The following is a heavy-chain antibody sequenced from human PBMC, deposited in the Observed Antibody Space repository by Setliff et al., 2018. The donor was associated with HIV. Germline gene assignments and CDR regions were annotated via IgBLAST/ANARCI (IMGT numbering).Heavy chain of an antibody. Sequence: KPSETLSLTCTVSGGSISSYYWSWIRQPAGKGLEWIGRIYTSGSTNYNPSLKSRVTMSVDTSKNQFSLKLSSVTAADTAVYYCARVSVDSSGWYGQKSDPKDAFDIWGQGTMVT. CDR2: IYTSGST. D-gene: IGHD6-19*01. CDR1: GGSISSYY. J-gene: IGHJ3*02. V-gene: IGHV4-4*07. CDR3: ARVSVDSSGWYGQKSDPKDAFDI.